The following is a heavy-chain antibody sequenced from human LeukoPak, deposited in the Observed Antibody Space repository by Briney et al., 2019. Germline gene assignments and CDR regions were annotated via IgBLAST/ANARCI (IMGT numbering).Heavy chain of an antibody. Sequence: GGSLRLSCAASGFTFSSYWMSWVRQAPGKGLEWVATIKQDGSEKYNVDSVKGRFTISRDNAKNSLYLQMNGLRAEDTAVYYCATEYYNTFDYWGQGTLVTVSS. J-gene: IGHJ4*02. CDR3: ATEYYNTFDY. V-gene: IGHV3-7*04. CDR2: IKQDGSEK. CDR1: GFTFSSYW. D-gene: IGHD3-22*01.